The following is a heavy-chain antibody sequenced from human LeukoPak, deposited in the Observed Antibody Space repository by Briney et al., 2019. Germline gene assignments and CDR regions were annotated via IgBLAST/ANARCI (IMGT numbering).Heavy chain of an antibody. V-gene: IGHV5-51*01. CDR3: ARGGYYDFWSGYGLYNWFDP. D-gene: IGHD3-3*01. Sequence: GESLQISCKGSGYGFTSYWIGWVRQMPVKGLEWMGIIYPGDSDTRYSPSFQGQVTISADKSISTAYLQWSSLKASDTAMYYCARGGYYDFWSGYGLYNWFDPWGQGTLVTVSS. CDR2: IYPGDSDT. J-gene: IGHJ5*02. CDR1: GYGFTSYW.